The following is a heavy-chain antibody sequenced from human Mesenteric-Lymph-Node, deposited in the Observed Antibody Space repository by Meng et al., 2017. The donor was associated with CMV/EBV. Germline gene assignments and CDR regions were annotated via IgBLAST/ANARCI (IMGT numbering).Heavy chain of an antibody. Sequence: GGSLRLSCAASEFTFSSYSMNWVRQAPGKGLEWVSSISSSSSYIYYADSVKGRFTISRDNAKNSLYLQMNSLRAEDTAVYYCARETGGRYCSSTSCYGIWGQGTMVTVSS. V-gene: IGHV3-21*01. CDR2: ISSSSSYI. CDR3: ARETGGRYCSSTSCYGI. J-gene: IGHJ3*02. CDR1: EFTFSSYS. D-gene: IGHD2-2*01.